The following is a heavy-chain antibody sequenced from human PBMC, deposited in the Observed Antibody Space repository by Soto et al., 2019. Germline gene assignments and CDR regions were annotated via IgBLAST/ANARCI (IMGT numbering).Heavy chain of an antibody. CDR1: GFTFSRYS. J-gene: IGHJ4*02. CDR3: ARDGGSDSPHDY. V-gene: IGHV3-48*02. Sequence: EVQLVESGGGLVQPGGSLRLSCAASGFTFSRYSMTWVRQAPGKGLEWVSYISFSSTTIYYADFVKGRFTISRDNAMDSLYLQMNSLRDDDTAVYYCARDGGSDSPHDYWGRGTLVTVSS. D-gene: IGHD1-26*01. CDR2: ISFSSTTI.